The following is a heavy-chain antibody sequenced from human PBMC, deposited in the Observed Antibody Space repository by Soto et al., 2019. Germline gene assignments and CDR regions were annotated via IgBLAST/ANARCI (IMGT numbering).Heavy chain of an antibody. D-gene: IGHD5-12*01. Sequence: EVQLVESGGGLVQPGRSLRLSCAASGFTFDDYAMHWVRQAPGKGLEWVSGISWNTGNIGYADSVKGRFTISRDNAKNSLHLRMNSLLADDKALYYAAKGSPDNRGYDEYDYDMDVWGKGTTVTVAS. CDR3: AKGSPDNRGYDEYDYDMDV. CDR2: ISWNTGNI. CDR1: GFTFDDYA. V-gene: IGHV3-9*01. J-gene: IGHJ6*03.